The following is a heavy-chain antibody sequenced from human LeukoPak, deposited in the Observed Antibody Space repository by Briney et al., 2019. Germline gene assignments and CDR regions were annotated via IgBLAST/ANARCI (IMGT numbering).Heavy chain of an antibody. V-gene: IGHV3-7*01. CDR1: GFTFTTYW. D-gene: IGHD1-26*01. CDR3: TRDRQGSRLYLVGPQND. CDR2: MKPDGSEI. Sequence: GGSLRLSCAASGFTFTTYWMSWVRQAPGKGLEWVANMKPDGSEIFYVDSVKGRFTISRDNAMNTLYLQMNSLRAEDSALYYCTRDRQGSRLYLVGPQNDGGQGTLVPVSS. J-gene: IGHJ4*02.